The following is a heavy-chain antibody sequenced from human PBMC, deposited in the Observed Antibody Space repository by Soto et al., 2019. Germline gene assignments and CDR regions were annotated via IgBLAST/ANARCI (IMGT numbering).Heavy chain of an antibody. V-gene: IGHV3-74*01. CDR3: ARGGNYYLDL. J-gene: IGHJ2*01. CDR1: GFTFSSSW. CDR2: MNSDGSTI. D-gene: IGHD1-7*01. Sequence: EVQPVESGGDSVEPGGSLRLSCAASGFTFSSSWIHWVRQAPGKELVWVSRMNSDGSTINYADFVEGRFSVSRDNAKNTLYLQMNSLRAEDTAVYYCARGGNYYLDLWGRGTLVTVSS.